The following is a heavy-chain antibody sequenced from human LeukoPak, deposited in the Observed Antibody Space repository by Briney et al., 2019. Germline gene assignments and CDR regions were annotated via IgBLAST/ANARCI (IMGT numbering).Heavy chain of an antibody. V-gene: IGHV4-31*03. CDR3: ARKYSSSPGGFDP. CDR1: GGSITSGGYY. Sequence: SEPLSLTCTVSGGSITSGGYYWTWIRQHPGKGLEWIGYIYHTGSTYYNPSLKSRVTISVGTSKNQFSLKLTSVTAADTAVYYCARKYSSSPGGFDPWGQGTLVTVSS. J-gene: IGHJ5*02. D-gene: IGHD6-13*01. CDR2: IYHTGST.